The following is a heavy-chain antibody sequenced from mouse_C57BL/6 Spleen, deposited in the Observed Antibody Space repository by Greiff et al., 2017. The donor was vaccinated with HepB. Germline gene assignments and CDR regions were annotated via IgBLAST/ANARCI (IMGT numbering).Heavy chain of an antibody. CDR1: GFTFSDYG. CDR2: ISSVNSTI. V-gene: IGHV5-17*01. Sequence: VKLMVSGGRLVKPGGSLKLPCAASGFTFSDYGMHWVLQAPEKGLEWVAYISSVNSTIYYADTVKGRFTISRDTAKNTLFLQMTSLRSEDTAMYYCARNSITTVVATRGAMDYWGQGTSVTVSS. CDR3: ARNSITTVVATRGAMDY. D-gene: IGHD1-1*01. J-gene: IGHJ4*01.